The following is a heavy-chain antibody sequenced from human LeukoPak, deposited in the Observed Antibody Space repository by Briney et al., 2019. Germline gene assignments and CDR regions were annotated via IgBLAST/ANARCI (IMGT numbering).Heavy chain of an antibody. J-gene: IGHJ4*02. D-gene: IGHD3-10*01. Sequence: ASVKVSCQASGYTFTSYGISWVRQAPGQGLEWMGWISAYNGNTNYAQKLQGRVTMTTDTSTSTAYMELRSLRSDDTAVYYCARGRFLRITMVRGVKFDYWGQGTLVTVSS. CDR3: ARGRFLRITMVRGVKFDY. CDR2: ISAYNGNT. CDR1: GYTFTSYG. V-gene: IGHV1-18*01.